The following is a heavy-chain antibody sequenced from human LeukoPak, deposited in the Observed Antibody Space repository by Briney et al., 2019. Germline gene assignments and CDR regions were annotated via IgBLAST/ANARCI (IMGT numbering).Heavy chain of an antibody. D-gene: IGHD2-15*01. J-gene: IGHJ5*02. V-gene: IGHV1-18*01. CDR2: ISGDNGNT. Sequence: ASVKVSCKASGYTFSNYGISWVRQAPGQGLEWMGWISGDNGNTNYPQKLQGRVTMTTDTSTSTAYMELRSLRSDDTAVYYCARIPYCSGGNCYFRPNNWFDPWGQGTLVTVSS. CDR3: ARIPYCSGGNCYFRPNNWFDP. CDR1: GYTFSNYG.